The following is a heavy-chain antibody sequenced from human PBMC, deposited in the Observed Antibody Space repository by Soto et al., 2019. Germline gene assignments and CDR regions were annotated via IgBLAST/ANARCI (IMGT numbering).Heavy chain of an antibody. V-gene: IGHV5-51*01. J-gene: IGHJ6*02. CDR1: GYTFTNYW. CDR3: AASIFYYGMDV. CDR2: IYPGDSDT. Sequence: GASLKISCKGSGYTFTNYWIGWVRQMPGKGLEWMGIIYPGDSDTKYNPSSQGQVTISADKSITTTYLQWSSLKASDTAIYYCAASIFYYGMDVGGQGTTVTVS.